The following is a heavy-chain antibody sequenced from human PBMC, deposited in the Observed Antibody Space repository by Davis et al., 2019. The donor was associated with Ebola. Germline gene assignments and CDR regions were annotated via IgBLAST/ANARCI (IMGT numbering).Heavy chain of an antibody. J-gene: IGHJ5*02. CDR2: IIPIFAQA. CDR3: ARDLLRDWTDV. Sequence: SVKVSCKASGGTFSSYTFTWVRQAPGQGLEWMGGIIPIFAQAKYAPKFQGRVTMTADESTSTVYMELTSLTQEDTAVYYCARDLLRDWTDVWGLGTLVTVSS. D-gene: IGHD3-16*01. V-gene: IGHV1-69*13. CDR1: GGTFSSYT.